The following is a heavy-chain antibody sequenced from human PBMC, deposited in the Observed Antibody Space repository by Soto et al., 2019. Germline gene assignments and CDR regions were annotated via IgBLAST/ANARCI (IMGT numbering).Heavy chain of an antibody. V-gene: IGHV4-34*01. Sequence: QVQLQQWGAGLLKPSETLSLTCAAYGGSFSGYYWSWIRQPPGKGLEWIGEINHSGSTNYNPSLKSRVTISVDTSKNQFSLKLSSVTAADTAVYYCASSSTWLWFGEVWPRHWGQGTLVTVSS. CDR2: INHSGST. J-gene: IGHJ4*02. CDR3: ASSSTWLWFGEVWPRH. CDR1: GGSFSGYY. D-gene: IGHD3-10*01.